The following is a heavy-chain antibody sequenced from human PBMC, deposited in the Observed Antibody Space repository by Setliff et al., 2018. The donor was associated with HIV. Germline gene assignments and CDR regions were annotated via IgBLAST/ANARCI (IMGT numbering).Heavy chain of an antibody. CDR1: GDSLSSGTYY. V-gene: IGHV4-39*07. CDR3: ARGRIQAAGTPLDY. Sequence: PSETLSLTCSVAGDSLSSGTYYWGWIRQPPGKGLEWIGSVSYSGSTLYNPSLKSRVAISVDTSKKQFSVKLSSVNAADAAVYYCARGRIQAAGTPLDYWGQGTLVTVS. CDR2: VSYSGST. D-gene: IGHD6-13*01. J-gene: IGHJ4*02.